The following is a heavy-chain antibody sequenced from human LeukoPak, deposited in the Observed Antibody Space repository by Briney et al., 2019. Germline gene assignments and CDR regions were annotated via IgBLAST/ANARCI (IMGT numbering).Heavy chain of an antibody. CDR1: GGSFSGYY. V-gene: IGHV4-34*01. D-gene: IGHD1-14*01. Sequence: PWETLSLTCAVYGGSFSGYYWSWIRQPPGKGLEWIGEINHSGSTNYNPSLKSRVTISVDTSKNQFSLKLSSVTAADTAVYYCAREARTTIDRDPFDYWGQGTLVTVSS. CDR3: AREARTTIDRDPFDY. J-gene: IGHJ4*02. CDR2: INHSGST.